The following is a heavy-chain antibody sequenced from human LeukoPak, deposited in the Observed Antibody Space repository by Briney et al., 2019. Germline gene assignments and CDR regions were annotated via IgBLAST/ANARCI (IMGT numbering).Heavy chain of an antibody. CDR1: GGSISSGSYY. V-gene: IGHV4-61*02. Sequence: SQTLSLTCTVSGGSISSGSYYWSWIRQPAGKGLEWIGRIYSTGSANYNPSLKSRVTMSVDTSKNQFSLKLSSVTAADTAVYYRARDFYGDFSGAFDIWGQGTMVTVSS. CDR2: IYSTGSA. D-gene: IGHD4-17*01. J-gene: IGHJ3*02. CDR3: ARDFYGDFSGAFDI.